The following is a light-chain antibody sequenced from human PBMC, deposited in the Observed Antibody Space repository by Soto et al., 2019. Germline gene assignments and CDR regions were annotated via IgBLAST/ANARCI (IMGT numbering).Light chain of an antibody. CDR2: DNN. CDR1: SSNIGNNF. CDR3: GTWDTTLSTPYV. V-gene: IGLV1-51*01. J-gene: IGLJ1*01. Sequence: QSVLAQPPSVSAAPGQKVTISCSGSSSNIGNNFVSWYQQLPGTAPKLLICDNNKRPSGISDRFSGSKSGTSATLAITGSQTGDEADYYCGTWDTTLSTPYVFGTGTTVTVL.